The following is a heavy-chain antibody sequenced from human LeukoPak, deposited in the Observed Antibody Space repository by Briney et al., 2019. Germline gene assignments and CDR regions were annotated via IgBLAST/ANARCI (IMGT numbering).Heavy chain of an antibody. CDR2: IIPIFGTA. CDR3: AKAIRNLGWYFDL. V-gene: IGHV1-69*05. J-gene: IGHJ2*01. D-gene: IGHD3-3*01. CDR1: GGTFSSYA. Sequence: ASVKVSCKASGGTFSSYAISWVRQAPGQGLEWMGRIIPIFGTANYAQKFQGRVTITTDESTSTAYMELSSLRAEDTAVYYCAKAIRNLGWYFDLWGRGTLVTVSS.